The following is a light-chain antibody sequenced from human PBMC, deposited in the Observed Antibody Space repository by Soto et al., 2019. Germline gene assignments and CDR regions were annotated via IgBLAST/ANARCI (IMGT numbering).Light chain of an antibody. J-gene: IGKJ1*01. V-gene: IGKV3-11*01. CDR1: QSVSSY. CDR2: DAS. CDR3: QQYNSPWT. Sequence: EIVLTQSPATLSLSPGERATLSCRASQSVSSYLAWYQQKPGQAPRLLIYDASNRATGIPARFSGSGSGTDFTLTISSLQPDDFATYYCQQYNSPWTFGQGTKVEI.